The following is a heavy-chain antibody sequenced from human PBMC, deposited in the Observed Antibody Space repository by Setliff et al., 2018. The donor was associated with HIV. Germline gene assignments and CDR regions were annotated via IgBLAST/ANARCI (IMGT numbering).Heavy chain of an antibody. J-gene: IGHJ4*02. CDR3: ARASSDIPGVDSNYFDD. CDR2: IYYSGST. V-gene: IGHV4-31*03. Sequence: SETLSLTCTVSGASISSGGFYWSWIRQHPGKGLEWIGYIYYSGSTYYNPSLKSRVTISVDTSKNQFSLKLSSVTAADTAVYYCARASSDIPGVDSNYFDDWGQGTLVTVSS. CDR1: GASISSGGFY. D-gene: IGHD2-2*01.